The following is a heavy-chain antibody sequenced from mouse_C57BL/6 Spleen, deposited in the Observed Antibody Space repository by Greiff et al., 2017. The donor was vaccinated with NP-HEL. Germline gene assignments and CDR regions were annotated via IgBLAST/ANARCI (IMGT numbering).Heavy chain of an antibody. J-gene: IGHJ3*01. Sequence: EVNVVESGGGLVKPGESLKLSCAASGFTFSSYAMSWVRQTPEKRLEWVATISDGGSYTYYPDNVKGRFTISRDNAKNNLYLQMSHLKSEDTAMYYCARDNYGNYSWFAYWGQGTLVTVSA. V-gene: IGHV5-4*01. CDR1: GFTFSSYA. CDR3: ARDNYGNYSWFAY. CDR2: ISDGGSYT. D-gene: IGHD2-1*01.